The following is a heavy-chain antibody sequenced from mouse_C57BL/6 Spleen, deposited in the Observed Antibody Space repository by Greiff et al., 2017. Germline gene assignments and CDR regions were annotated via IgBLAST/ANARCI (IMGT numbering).Heavy chain of an antibody. D-gene: IGHD1-1*01. J-gene: IGHJ4*01. Sequence: QVQLKESGAELAKPGASVKLSCKASGYTFTSYWMHWVKQRPGQGLEWIGYINPSSGYTKYNQKFKDKATLTADKSSSTAYMQLSSLTYEDSAVYYCARWPVVGEDAMDYWGQGTSVTVSS. CDR1: GYTFTSYW. CDR2: INPSSGYT. CDR3: ARWPVVGEDAMDY. V-gene: IGHV1-7*01.